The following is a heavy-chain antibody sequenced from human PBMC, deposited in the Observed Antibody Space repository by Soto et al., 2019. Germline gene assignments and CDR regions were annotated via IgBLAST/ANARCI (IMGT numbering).Heavy chain of an antibody. J-gene: IGHJ5*02. CDR1: GYTFTSYG. CDR3: ARGPSGHYDSLSYWFDP. Sequence: GASVKVSCKASGYTFTSYGISWVRQAPGQGLEWMGWISAYNGNTNYAQKLQGRVTMTTDTSTSTAYMELRSLRSDDTAVYYCARGPSGHYDSLSYWFDPWGQGTLVTVSS. V-gene: IGHV1-18*01. CDR2: ISAYNGNT. D-gene: IGHD3-22*01.